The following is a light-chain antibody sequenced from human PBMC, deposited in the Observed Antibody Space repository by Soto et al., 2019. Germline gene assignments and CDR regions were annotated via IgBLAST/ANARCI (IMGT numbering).Light chain of an antibody. J-gene: IGKJ1*01. V-gene: IGKV3-20*01. CDR3: QQYGSSPGT. Sequence: EIVLTRSPGTLSLSPGERATLSCRASHFVASSYVAWYQQKPGQAPRLLIYGASSRATGIPDRFSGSGSGTDFTLTISRLEPEDFAVYYCQQYGSSPGTFGQGTKVDIK. CDR2: GAS. CDR1: HFVASSY.